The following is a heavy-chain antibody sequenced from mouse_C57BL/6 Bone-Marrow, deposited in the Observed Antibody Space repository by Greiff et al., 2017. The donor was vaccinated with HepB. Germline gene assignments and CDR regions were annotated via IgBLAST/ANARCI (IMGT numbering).Heavy chain of an antibody. J-gene: IGHJ2*01. CDR1: GYTFTSYG. V-gene: IGHV1-81*01. D-gene: IGHD1-1*01. CDR2: IYPRSGNT. CDR3: AGLLRRRYFDY. Sequence: VQLQQSGAELARPGASVKLSCKASGYTFTSYGISWVKQRTGQGLEWIGEIYPRSGNTYYNEEFKGKATLTADKSSNTAYMELRSLTSEDSAVYFCAGLLRRRYFDYWGQGTTVTVSS.